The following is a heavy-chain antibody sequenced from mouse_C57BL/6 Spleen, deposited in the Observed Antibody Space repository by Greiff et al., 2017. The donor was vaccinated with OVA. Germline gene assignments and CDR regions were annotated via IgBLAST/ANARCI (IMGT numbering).Heavy chain of an antibody. V-gene: IGHV5-9*01. CDR2: ISGGGGNT. CDR3: ARHSAYFAMDY. CDR1: GFTFSSYT. J-gene: IGHJ4*01. Sequence: DVMLVESGGGLVKPGGSLKLSCAASGFTFSSYTMSWVRQTPEKRLEWVATISGGGGNTYYPDSVKGRFTISRDNAKNTLYLQMSSLRSEDTALYYCARHSAYFAMDYWGQGTSVTVSS.